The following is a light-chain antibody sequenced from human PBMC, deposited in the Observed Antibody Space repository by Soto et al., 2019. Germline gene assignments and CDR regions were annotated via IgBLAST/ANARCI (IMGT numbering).Light chain of an antibody. Sequence: DIQMTQSPSSLSASVGDRVTITCRTGQAISTYLNWYQHKPGTAPRLLVYGASRLQSGVPSRFSGSGSGTHFTLTISALQPEDFATYYCQQSHTTPTTFGQGTRGDIK. CDR2: GAS. V-gene: IGKV1-39*01. J-gene: IGKJ5*01. CDR3: QQSHTTPTT. CDR1: QAISTY.